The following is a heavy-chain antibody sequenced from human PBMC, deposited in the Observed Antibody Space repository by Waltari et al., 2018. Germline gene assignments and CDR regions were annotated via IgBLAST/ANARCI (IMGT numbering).Heavy chain of an antibody. CDR2: ISGSGGST. CDR1: GFTFSSHA. J-gene: IGHJ4*02. CDR3: AKRPYFDY. V-gene: IGHV3-23*01. Sequence: EVQLLESGGGLVQPGGSLRPSCAASGFTFSSHALAWVRQAPGKGLEWVSAISGSGGSTYYADSVKGRFTISRDNSKNTLYLQMNSLRAEDTAVYYCAKRPYFDYWGQGTLVTVSS.